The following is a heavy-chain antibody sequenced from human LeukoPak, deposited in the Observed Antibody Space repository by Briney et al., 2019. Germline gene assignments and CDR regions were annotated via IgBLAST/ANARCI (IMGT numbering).Heavy chain of an antibody. CDR2: ISSSSSYI. Sequence: GGSLRLSCAASGFTFSSYSMNWVRQAPGKGLEWVSSISSSSSYIYYADSVKGRFTISRDNTKNSLYLQMNSLRAEDTAVYYCARGEQQLVPYYYYGMDVWGQGTTVTVSS. CDR3: ARGEQQLVPYYYYGMDV. V-gene: IGHV3-21*01. D-gene: IGHD6-13*01. CDR1: GFTFSSYS. J-gene: IGHJ6*02.